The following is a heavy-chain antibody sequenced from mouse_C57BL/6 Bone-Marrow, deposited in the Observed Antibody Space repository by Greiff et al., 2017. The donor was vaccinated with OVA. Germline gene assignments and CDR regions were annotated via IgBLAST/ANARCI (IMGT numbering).Heavy chain of an antibody. CDR1: GYTFTDYY. CDR2: INPNNGGT. V-gene: IGHV1-26*01. J-gene: IGHJ1*03. D-gene: IGHD2-5*01. Sequence: VQLQQSGPELVKPGASVKISCKASGYTFTDYYMNWVKQSHGKSLEWIGDINPNNGGTSYNQKFKGKATLTVDKSSSTAYMELRSLTSEDSAVYDCARAPPYYSNSDWYVDVWGTGTTVTVSS. CDR3: ARAPPYYSNSDWYVDV.